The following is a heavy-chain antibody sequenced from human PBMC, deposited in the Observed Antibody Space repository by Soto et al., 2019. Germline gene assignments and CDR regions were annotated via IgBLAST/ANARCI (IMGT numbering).Heavy chain of an antibody. CDR3: ARVRMATIKAAAFDI. Sequence: GALRLSCAASGFTFSSYGMHWVRQAPGKGLEWVAVISYDGSNKYYADSVKGRFTISRDNSKNTLYLQMNSLRAEDTAVYYCARVRMATIKAAAFDIWGQGTMVTVSS. D-gene: IGHD5-12*01. CDR2: ISYDGSNK. V-gene: IGHV3-30*03. CDR1: GFTFSSYG. J-gene: IGHJ3*02.